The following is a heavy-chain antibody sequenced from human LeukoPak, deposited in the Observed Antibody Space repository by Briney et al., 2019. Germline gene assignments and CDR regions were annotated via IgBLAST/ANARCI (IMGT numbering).Heavy chain of an antibody. J-gene: IGHJ4*02. CDR1: GYSFTTHW. Sequence: GESLKISCKASGYSFTTHWIGWVRQMPGKGLEWMGIIYPGDSDTGYSPSFQGQVTISADKSISTAYLQWSSLKASDTAMYYCARRVWNDDYGTEYYFDYWGQGTLVTVSS. D-gene: IGHD1-1*01. CDR3: ARRVWNDDYGTEYYFDY. CDR2: IYPGDSDT. V-gene: IGHV5-51*01.